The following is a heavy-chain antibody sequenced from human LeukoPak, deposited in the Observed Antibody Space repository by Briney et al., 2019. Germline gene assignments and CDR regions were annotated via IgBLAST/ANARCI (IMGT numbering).Heavy chain of an antibody. J-gene: IGHJ4*02. CDR3: ARATHDN. CDR1: GFTVSNNY. Sequence: PGGSLRLSCAASGFTVSNNYITWVRQAPGKGLEWVAVIYAGGSAKYADSVRARFTISRDNSKNTVYLQMNSLRADDTALYYCARATHDNWGQGTLVTVSS. V-gene: IGHV3-53*01. CDR2: IYAGGSA.